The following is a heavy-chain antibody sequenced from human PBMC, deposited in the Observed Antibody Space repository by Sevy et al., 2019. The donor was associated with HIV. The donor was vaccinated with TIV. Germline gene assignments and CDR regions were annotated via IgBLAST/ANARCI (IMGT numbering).Heavy chain of an antibody. CDR3: VSEGDDSSGYSAFDI. J-gene: IGHJ3*02. Sequence: GGSLRLSCAASGFTFSSYAMHWVRQAPGKGLEWVAVISYDGSNKYYADSVKGRFTISRDNSKNTLYLQMNSLRAEDTAVYYCVSEGDDSSGYSAFDIWGQGTMVTVSS. CDR1: GFTFSSYA. D-gene: IGHD3-22*01. V-gene: IGHV3-30-3*01. CDR2: ISYDGSNK.